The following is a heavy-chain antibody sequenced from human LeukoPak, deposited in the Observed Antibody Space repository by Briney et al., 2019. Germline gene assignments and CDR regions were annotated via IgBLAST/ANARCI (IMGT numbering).Heavy chain of an antibody. J-gene: IGHJ4*02. CDR2: MNPNSGNT. D-gene: IGHD4-11*01. CDR3: ATKHDFSNPLEY. V-gene: IGHV1-8*03. Sequence: ASVKVSCKASGYTFTDFDINWVRQATGQGLEWMGWMNPNSGNTGYARKFQGRVTITRNTSISTAYMELSSLRSEDTAVYYCATKHDFSNPLEYWGQGTLVTVSS. CDR1: GYTFTDFD.